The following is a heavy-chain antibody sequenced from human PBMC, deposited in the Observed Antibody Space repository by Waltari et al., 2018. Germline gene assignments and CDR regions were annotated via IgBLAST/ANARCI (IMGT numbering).Heavy chain of an antibody. CDR2: IYHSGST. CDR1: GYSIRRGYY. J-gene: IGHJ4*02. CDR3: ARLHRNYFDY. V-gene: IGHV4-38-2*01. Sequence: QVQLQESGPGLVKPSETLSLTCAVSGYSIRRGYYWGWIRQPPGKGLEWIGSIYHSGSTYYNPSLKSRVTISVDTSKNQFSLKLSSVTAADTAVYYCARLHRNYFDYWGQGTLVTVSS.